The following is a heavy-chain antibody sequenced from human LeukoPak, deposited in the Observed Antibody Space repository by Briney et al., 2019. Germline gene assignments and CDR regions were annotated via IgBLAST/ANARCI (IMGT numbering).Heavy chain of an antibody. J-gene: IGHJ4*02. CDR1: GYSISSGYY. V-gene: IGHV4-38-2*01. D-gene: IGHD3-3*01. CDR3: ARQVDDFWSGYYYFDY. CDR2: IYHSGST. Sequence: PSETLSLTCAVSGYSISSGYYWGWIRQPPGKGLEWIGSIYHSGSTYYNPSLKSRVTISVDTSKNQFSLKLSSVTAADTAVYYCARQVDDFWSGYYYFDYWGQGTLVTVSS.